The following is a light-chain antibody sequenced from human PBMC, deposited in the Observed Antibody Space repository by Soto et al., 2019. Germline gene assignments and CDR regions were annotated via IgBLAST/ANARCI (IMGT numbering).Light chain of an antibody. CDR1: QSVYSSY. V-gene: IGKV3-20*01. J-gene: IGKJ4*01. CDR2: GAS. CDR3: QQYGSSPLT. Sequence: EIVLTQSPGTLSLSPGERATLSCRASQSVYSSYLAWYQQKPGQAPRLLIYGASSRATGIPDRFSGSGSGTNSALTISRLEPEDFAVYYCQQYGSSPLTFGGGTKVEIK.